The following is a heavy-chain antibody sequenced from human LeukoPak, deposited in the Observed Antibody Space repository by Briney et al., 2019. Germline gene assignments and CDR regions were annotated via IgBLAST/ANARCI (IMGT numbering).Heavy chain of an antibody. CDR3: ATVLYYDSSGYER. J-gene: IGHJ4*02. CDR1: GASVSSGSYY. Sequence: PSETLSLTCTVSGASVSSGSYYWTWIRQPPGKGLEWIGYFYSSGSTNYHPSLKSRVTISADTSKNQFSLKLSSVTAADTAMYYCATVLYYDSSGYERWGQGTLVTVSS. V-gene: IGHV4-61*01. D-gene: IGHD3-22*01. CDR2: FYSSGST.